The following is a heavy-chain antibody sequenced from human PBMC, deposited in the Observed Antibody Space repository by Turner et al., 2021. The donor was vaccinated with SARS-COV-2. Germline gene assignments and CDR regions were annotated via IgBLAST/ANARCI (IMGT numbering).Heavy chain of an antibody. CDR2: IWYDGSNK. D-gene: IGHD6-19*01. J-gene: IGHJ4*02. CDR3: ARDKGEGSSGWLIPSGSYYFDY. Sequence: QVQLVESGGGVVQPGRSLRLSCAASGFPFSSYGMRWVRQAPGKGLEWVAFIWYDGSNKYYADSVKGRFTISRDNSKNTLYLQMNSLRAEDTAVYYCARDKGEGSSGWLIPSGSYYFDYWGQGTLVTVSS. CDR1: GFPFSSYG. V-gene: IGHV3-33*01.